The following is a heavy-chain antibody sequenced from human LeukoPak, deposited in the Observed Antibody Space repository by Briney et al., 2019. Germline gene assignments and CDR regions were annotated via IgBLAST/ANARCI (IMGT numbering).Heavy chain of an antibody. Sequence: GGSLRLSCTASGFTFSSYWMSWVRQAPGKGLEWVANIKQDGSEKFYVDSVKGRFTISRDNAKDSLYLQMNSLGAEDTAVYYCAKDDIVLMVYARGSLDYWGQGTLVTVSS. J-gene: IGHJ4*02. CDR1: GFTFSSYW. V-gene: IGHV3-7*01. CDR3: AKDDIVLMVYARGSLDY. CDR2: IKQDGSEK. D-gene: IGHD2-8*01.